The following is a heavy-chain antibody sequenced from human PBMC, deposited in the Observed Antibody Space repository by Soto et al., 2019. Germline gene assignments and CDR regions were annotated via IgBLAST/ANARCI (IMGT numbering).Heavy chain of an antibody. CDR1: GFTFSSYA. Sequence: PGGSLRLSCTASGFTFSSYAMSWVRQAPGKGLEWVSAISGSGGSTYYADSVKGRFTISRDNSKNTLYLQMNSLRAEDTAVYYCAKDARLSRYCSGGSCYFWFDPWGQGTLVTVSS. J-gene: IGHJ5*02. D-gene: IGHD2-15*01. CDR2: ISGSGGST. V-gene: IGHV3-23*01. CDR3: AKDARLSRYCSGGSCYFWFDP.